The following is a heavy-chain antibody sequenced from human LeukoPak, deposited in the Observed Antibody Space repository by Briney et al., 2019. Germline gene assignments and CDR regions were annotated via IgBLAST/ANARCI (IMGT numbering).Heavy chain of an antibody. CDR2: INQDGSEK. CDR3: AGAVGIDY. V-gene: IGHV3-7*01. Sequence: QPGGSLRLSCAASGFTFSSNSMNWVRQAPGKGLEWVANINQDGSEKYYVDSVKGRFTISRDNAKNLLYLQMNSLRAEDTAVYYCAGAVGIDYWGQGTLVTVSS. CDR1: GFTFSSNS. D-gene: IGHD6-13*01. J-gene: IGHJ4*02.